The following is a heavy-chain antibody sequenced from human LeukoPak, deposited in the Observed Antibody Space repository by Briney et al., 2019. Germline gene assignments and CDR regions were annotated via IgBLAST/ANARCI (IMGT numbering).Heavy chain of an antibody. V-gene: IGHV3-23*01. Sequence: GGSLRLSCAASGFIFNNYGLIWVRQAPGEGLEWVSAISNDGGGTNYADFVKGRFTISRDNSKNTLFLQMNSLRAEDTALYYCAKGSSGYFVDLWGQGTLVTVSS. CDR1: GFIFNNYG. J-gene: IGHJ5*02. D-gene: IGHD3-22*01. CDR2: ISNDGGGT. CDR3: AKGSSGYFVDL.